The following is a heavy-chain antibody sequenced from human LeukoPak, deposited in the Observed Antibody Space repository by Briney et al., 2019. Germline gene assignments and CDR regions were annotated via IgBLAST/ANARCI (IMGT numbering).Heavy chain of an antibody. CDR3: ARAPGDYYYYYYAMDV. J-gene: IGHJ6*02. CDR2: ISSSSSYI. V-gene: IGHV3-21*01. Sequence: GGSLRLSCAASGFTLSNYCMNCVRQAPGRGLECVSSISSSSSYIYYADSVKGRFTISRDNDKNSLYLQMNSMRDEDTAVYYCARAPGDYYYYYYAMDVWGQGTTVTVSS. CDR1: GFTLSNYC. D-gene: IGHD4-17*01.